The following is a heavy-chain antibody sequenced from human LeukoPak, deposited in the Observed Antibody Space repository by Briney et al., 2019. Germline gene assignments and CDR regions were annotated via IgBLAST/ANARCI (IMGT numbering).Heavy chain of an antibody. V-gene: IGHV3-48*03. CDR3: ARDQGYSSSSKNDY. D-gene: IGHD6-6*01. Sequence: PGGSLRLSCLASGFRFRSFAMNWVRQAPGKGLEWVSYISSSGSTIYYADSVKGRFTISRDNAKNSLYLQMNSLRAEDTAVYYCARDQGYSSSSKNDYWGQGTLVTVSS. J-gene: IGHJ4*02. CDR2: ISSSGSTI. CDR1: GFRFRSFA.